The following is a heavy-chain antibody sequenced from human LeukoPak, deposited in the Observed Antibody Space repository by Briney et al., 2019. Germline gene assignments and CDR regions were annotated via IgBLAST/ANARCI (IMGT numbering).Heavy chain of an antibody. D-gene: IGHD6-19*01. CDR3: AKDVGSGSVFDY. CDR1: GFTFSSYA. Sequence: GGSLRLSCAASGFTFSSYAMSWVRQAPGKGLEWVSAISGSGGSTYYADSVKGRFTISRDNSKNTLYLQMNSLRAEDTAVYYYAKDVGSGSVFDYWGQGTLVTVSS. CDR2: ISGSGGST. J-gene: IGHJ4*02. V-gene: IGHV3-23*01.